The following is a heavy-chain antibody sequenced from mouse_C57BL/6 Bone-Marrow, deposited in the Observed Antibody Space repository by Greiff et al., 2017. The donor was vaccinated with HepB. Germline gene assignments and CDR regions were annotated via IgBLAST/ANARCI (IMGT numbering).Heavy chain of an antibody. CDR2: ISDGGSYT. CDR3: ARDRRGCGNFGDY. V-gene: IGHV5-4*01. Sequence: EVKLVESGGGLVKPGGSLKLSCAASGFTFSSYAMSWVRQTPEKRLEWVATISDGGSYTYYPDNVKGRFTISRDNAKNNLYLQMSQLRSEDAALYYCARDRRGCGNFGDYWGQGTSVTVSS. D-gene: IGHD2-1*01. J-gene: IGHJ4*01. CDR1: GFTFSSYA.